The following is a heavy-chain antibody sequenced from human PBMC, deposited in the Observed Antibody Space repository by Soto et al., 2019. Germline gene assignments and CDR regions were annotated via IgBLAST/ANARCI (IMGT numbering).Heavy chain of an antibody. CDR2: FDPEDGET. J-gene: IGHJ6*03. Sequence: ASVKVSCKVSGYTLTELSMHWVRQAPGKGLEWMGGFDPEDGETIYAQKFQGRVTMTEDTSTDTAYMELSSLRSEDTAVYYCATREKAVTRDYYYYMDVWGKGTTVTVS. V-gene: IGHV1-24*01. D-gene: IGHD4-4*01. CDR1: GYTLTELS. CDR3: ATREKAVTRDYYYYMDV.